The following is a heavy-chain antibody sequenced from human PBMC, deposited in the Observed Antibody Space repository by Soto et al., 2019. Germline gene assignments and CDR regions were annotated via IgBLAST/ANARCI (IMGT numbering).Heavy chain of an antibody. CDR2: IYSDGRT. V-gene: IGHV4-31*03. D-gene: IGHD6-25*01. J-gene: IGHJ4*02. Sequence: QVQLQESGPGLVKPSQTLSVTCTVSGASVTSGGYYWTWIRQHSGKGLEWIGHIYSDGRTYYSPSLKSRLIISLEMSKNQFSLRLTSVTVADTAVYYCASGYKYPSDYWGQGTLVAVSS. CDR3: ASGYKYPSDY. CDR1: GASVTSGGYY.